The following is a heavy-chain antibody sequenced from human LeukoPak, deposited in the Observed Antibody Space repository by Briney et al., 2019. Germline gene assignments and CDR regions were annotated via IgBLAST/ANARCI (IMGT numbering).Heavy chain of an antibody. V-gene: IGHV1-2*06. CDR3: ARASSGYYTDY. CDR1: GYTFTGYY. CDR2: INPNSGGT. Sequence: ASVKVSCKASGYTFTGYYMHWVRQAPGQGLEWMGRINPNSGGTNYAQKLQGRVTMTTDTSTSTAYMELRSLRSDDTAVYYCARASSGYYTDYWGQGTLVTVSS. D-gene: IGHD3-22*01. J-gene: IGHJ4*02.